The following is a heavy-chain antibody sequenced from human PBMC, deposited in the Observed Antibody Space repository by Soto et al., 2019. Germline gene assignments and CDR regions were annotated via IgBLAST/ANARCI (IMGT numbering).Heavy chain of an antibody. CDR1: GFTFSSFR. CDR3: ASPRLSFSSWVY. Sequence: EVQLVESGGGLVQPGGSLRLSCAASGFTFSSFRMHWVRQAPGKGLMWVSRINGDGGGATYADSVRGRFTISRDNAKKTFDLQMSSLRAGDTSVSYCASPRLSFSSWVYWGKGARVTVSS. D-gene: IGHD6-19*01. J-gene: IGHJ4*02. V-gene: IGHV3-74*01. CDR2: INGDGGGA.